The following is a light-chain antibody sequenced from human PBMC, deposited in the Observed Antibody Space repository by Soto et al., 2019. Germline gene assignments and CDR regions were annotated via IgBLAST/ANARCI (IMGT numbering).Light chain of an antibody. CDR1: QSVSSN. CDR2: GAS. Sequence: EIVMTQSPATLSVSPGERATLSCRASQSVSSNLAWYQQKPGQAPRLLIYGASTRATGIPARFSCSGAGTEVTLTISSLQSEDFAVYFCQQYNTWHRTFGHGTKVDIK. CDR3: QQYNTWHRT. V-gene: IGKV3-15*01. J-gene: IGKJ1*01.